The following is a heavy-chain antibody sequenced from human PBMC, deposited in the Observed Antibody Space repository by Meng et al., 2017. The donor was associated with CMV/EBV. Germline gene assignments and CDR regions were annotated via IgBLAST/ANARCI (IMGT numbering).Heavy chain of an antibody. J-gene: IGHJ4*02. D-gene: IGHD4-11*01. CDR1: GFTFSSYA. Sequence: GGSLRLSCAASGFTFSSYAMHWVRQAPGKGLEWVAFIRYDGSNKCYADSVKGRFTISRDNSKNTLYLQMNSLRAEDTAVYYCAKVMTTVTTPLGYWGQGTLVTVSS. CDR3: AKVMTTVTTPLGY. CDR2: IRYDGSNK. V-gene: IGHV3-30*02.